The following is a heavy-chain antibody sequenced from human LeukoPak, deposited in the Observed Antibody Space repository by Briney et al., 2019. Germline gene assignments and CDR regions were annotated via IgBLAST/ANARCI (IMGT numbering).Heavy chain of an antibody. CDR3: ARRVGSWYNFDY. J-gene: IGHJ4*02. D-gene: IGHD6-13*01. CDR1: GGSISSYY. V-gene: IGHV4-59*08. CDR2: IYYSGST. Sequence: TSETLSLTCTVSGGSISSYYWSWIRQPPGKGLEWIGYIYYSGSTNYNPSLKSRVTISVDTSKNQFSLKLSSVTAADTAVYYCARRVGSWYNFDYWGQGTLVTVSS.